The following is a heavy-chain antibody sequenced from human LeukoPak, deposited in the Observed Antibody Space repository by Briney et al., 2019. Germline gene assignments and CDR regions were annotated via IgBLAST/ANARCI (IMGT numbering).Heavy chain of an antibody. J-gene: IGHJ4*02. V-gene: IGHV3-30*02. CDR1: GFTFSSYG. D-gene: IGHD6-19*01. Sequence: GGSLRLSCAASGFTFSSYGMHWVRQAPGKGLEWVAFIRYDGSNKYYADSVKGRFTISRDNSKNTLYLQMNSLRAEDTAVYYCARSIAVAGTPFDYWGLGTLVTVSS. CDR2: IRYDGSNK. CDR3: ARSIAVAGTPFDY.